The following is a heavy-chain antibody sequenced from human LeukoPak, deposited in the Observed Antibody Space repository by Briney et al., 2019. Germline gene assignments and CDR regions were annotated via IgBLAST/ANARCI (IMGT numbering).Heavy chain of an antibody. CDR3: TRHERGPWLAFDY. D-gene: IGHD6-19*01. V-gene: IGHV5-51*01. J-gene: IGHJ4*02. CDR1: GYRFTSYW. CDR2: IYPGDSDT. Sequence: GESLKISRQGSGYRFTSYWIGWVRPMPGKGLEWMGIIYPGDSDTRYSPSFQGQVTISADKSISTAYLQWSSLKASDTAMYYCTRHERGPWLAFDYWGQGTLVTVSS.